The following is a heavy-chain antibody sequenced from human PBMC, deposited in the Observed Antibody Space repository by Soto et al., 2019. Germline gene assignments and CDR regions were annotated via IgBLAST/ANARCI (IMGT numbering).Heavy chain of an antibody. CDR2: ISYTGRT. CDR1: GDSVTSGSYY. CDR3: ARDTYYFGSSSDGLDT. V-gene: IGHV4-61*01. J-gene: IGHJ5*02. D-gene: IGHD3-22*01. Sequence: ASETLSLTCIVSGDSVTSGSYYWTWLRQPPGKGLEWIGYISYTGRTKYNPSLQSRVTISVDKSKNQFSLKMISVTAADTALYYCARDTYYFGSSSDGLDTWGPGTLVTVSS.